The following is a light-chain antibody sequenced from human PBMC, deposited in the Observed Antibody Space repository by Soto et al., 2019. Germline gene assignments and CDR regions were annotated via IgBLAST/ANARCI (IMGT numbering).Light chain of an antibody. CDR2: DTS. Sequence: EIVLTQSPATLSLSPGERATLSCRASQSVSNYLAWYQQRPGQAPRLLIYDTSSRATGIPARFRGSGSGTDFTLTISSLEPEDFAVYYCQHHTNWFSWTFGQGTKVEIK. J-gene: IGKJ1*01. CDR3: QHHTNWFSWT. CDR1: QSVSNY. V-gene: IGKV3-11*01.